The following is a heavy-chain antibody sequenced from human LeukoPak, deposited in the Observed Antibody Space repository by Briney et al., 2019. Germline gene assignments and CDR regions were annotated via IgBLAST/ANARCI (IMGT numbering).Heavy chain of an antibody. J-gene: IGHJ4*02. CDR3: ARDFGDSYGYSYFDY. CDR2: ISGRSTYM. CDR1: GFTFSSHS. D-gene: IGHD5-18*01. Sequence: GGSLRLSCVASGFTFSSHSIIWIRQAPGMGLEWVSSISGRSTYMYYADSVKGRFTISRDNAKNSLYLQMNSLRAEDTAVYYCARDFGDSYGYSYFDYWGQETLVTVSS. V-gene: IGHV3-21*01.